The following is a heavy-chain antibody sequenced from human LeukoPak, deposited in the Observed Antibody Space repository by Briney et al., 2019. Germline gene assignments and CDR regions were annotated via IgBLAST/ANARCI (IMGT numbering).Heavy chain of an antibody. Sequence: SETLSLTCTVSGDSITRYYWSWIRQPPGKGLEWIGYIYYSGSTNYNPSLKSRVTISVDTSKNQFSLKLSSVTAADTAVYYCARQSSSFAFDIWGQGTVVTVSS. J-gene: IGHJ3*02. V-gene: IGHV4-59*08. CDR3: ARQSSSFAFDI. CDR1: GDSITRYY. CDR2: IYYSGST. D-gene: IGHD6-6*01.